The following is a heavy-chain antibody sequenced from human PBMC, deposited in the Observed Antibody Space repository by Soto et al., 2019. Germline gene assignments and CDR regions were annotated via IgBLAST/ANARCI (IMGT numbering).Heavy chain of an antibody. V-gene: IGHV4-31*03. D-gene: IGHD3-10*01. Sequence: QVQLQESGPGLVNPSQTLSLTCTVSGGSIASGGFYCSWIRQNPGKGLEWIAYMHYSGSTYYNPSLKSRVTISLDTSKNQFSLSLSSVTAADTAVYYCARYYFASGSYSNLFDYWGQGILVTVSS. CDR3: ARYYFASGSYSNLFDY. CDR2: MHYSGST. CDR1: GGSIASGGFY. J-gene: IGHJ4*02.